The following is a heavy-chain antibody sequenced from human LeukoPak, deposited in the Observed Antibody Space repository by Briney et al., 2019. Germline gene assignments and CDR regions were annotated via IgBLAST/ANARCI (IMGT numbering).Heavy chain of an antibody. CDR3: AKDQRTFSSGWYYFDY. D-gene: IGHD6-19*01. J-gene: IGHJ4*02. Sequence: GGSLRLSCAASGFTFSSYGMHWVRQAPGKGLEWVAVISYDGSNKYYADSAKGRFTISRDNSKNTLYLQMNSLRAEDTAVYYCAKDQRTFSSGWYYFDYWGQGTLVTVSS. CDR1: GFTFSSYG. V-gene: IGHV3-30*18. CDR2: ISYDGSNK.